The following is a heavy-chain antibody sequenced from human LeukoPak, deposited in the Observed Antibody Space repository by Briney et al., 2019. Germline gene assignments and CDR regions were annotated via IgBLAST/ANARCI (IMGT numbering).Heavy chain of an antibody. Sequence: PSETLSLTCAVSGGSISSGGYSWSWIRQPPGKGLEGIGYIYHSGSTYYNPSLKSRVTISVDRSKNQFSLKLSSVTAADTAVYYCARAEHDYGDYSDAFDIWGQGTMVTVSS. V-gene: IGHV4-30-2*01. D-gene: IGHD4-17*01. CDR3: ARAEHDYGDYSDAFDI. J-gene: IGHJ3*02. CDR1: GGSISSGGYS. CDR2: IYHSGST.